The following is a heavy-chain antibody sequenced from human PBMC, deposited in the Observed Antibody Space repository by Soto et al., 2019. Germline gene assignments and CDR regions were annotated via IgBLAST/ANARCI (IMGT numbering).Heavy chain of an antibody. V-gene: IGHV3-11*01. J-gene: IGHJ4*02. Sequence: LRLSCAASEFTFSDYYMSWIRQAPGKGLEWVSYISSSGSTIYYADSVKGRFTISRDNAKNSLYLQMNSLRAEDTAVYYCALAVAGDLGFDYWGQGTLVTVSS. CDR3: ALAVAGDLGFDY. CDR2: ISSSGSTI. CDR1: EFTFSDYY. D-gene: IGHD6-19*01.